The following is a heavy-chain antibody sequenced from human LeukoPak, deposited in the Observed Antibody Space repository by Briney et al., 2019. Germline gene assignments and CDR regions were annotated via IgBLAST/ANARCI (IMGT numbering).Heavy chain of an antibody. V-gene: IGHV3-23*01. J-gene: IGHJ6*02. CDR1: GFPFSSYA. CDR2: LGGSGSST. Sequence: GGSLRHSCSASGFPFSSYALSWVRQAPGQGLEWVSALGGSGSSTYYAASVKGRFTISRDHSKNTMYLQMNSLRAEDTAVYYCAKDKGLFYRQKTAYDMDVWGQGTTVTVSS. D-gene: IGHD3-16*01. CDR3: AKDKGLFYRQKTAYDMDV.